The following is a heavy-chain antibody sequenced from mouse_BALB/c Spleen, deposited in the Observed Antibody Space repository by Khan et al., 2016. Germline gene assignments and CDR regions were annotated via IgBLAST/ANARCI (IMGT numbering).Heavy chain of an antibody. D-gene: IGHD1-2*01. V-gene: IGHV1-77*01. J-gene: IGHJ4*01. CDR3: ARSYYGYFAMDY. CDR2: IIPGSGST. CDR1: GYTFTDYY. Sequence: VQLQESGTELPRPGASVKLSCKASGYTFTDYYLHWVKQRTGQGLEWIGEIIPGSGSTYYNEKFKGKASLTADPSSSTAYMQLSSLTSEDSAVYFCARSYYGYFAMDYWGHGASVTVSS.